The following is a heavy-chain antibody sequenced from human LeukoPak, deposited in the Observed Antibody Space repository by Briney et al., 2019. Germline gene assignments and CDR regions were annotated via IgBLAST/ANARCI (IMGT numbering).Heavy chain of an antibody. CDR1: GGSISSHY. J-gene: IGHJ6*03. V-gene: IGHV4-59*11. Sequence: SETLSLTCTVSGGSISSHYWSWIRQPPGKGLEWIGYIYYSGSTNYNPSLKSRVTISVDTSKNQFSLKLSSVTAADTAVYYCARVKWDSSGYSVYYYYMDVWGKGTTVTASS. D-gene: IGHD3-22*01. CDR3: ARVKWDSSGYSVYYYYMDV. CDR2: IYYSGST.